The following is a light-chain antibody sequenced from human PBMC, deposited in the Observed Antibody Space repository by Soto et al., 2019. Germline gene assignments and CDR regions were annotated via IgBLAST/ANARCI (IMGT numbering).Light chain of an antibody. V-gene: IGKV1-5*03. Sequence: DIQMTQSPSTLSAYVGDRVSITCRASQSISNWLAWYQQKPGKAPKLLIYKASSLESGVPSRFSGSGSGTEFTLTINSLQPDDFATYYCQQYNSYSPYTFGQGTKLEIK. CDR1: QSISNW. J-gene: IGKJ2*01. CDR3: QQYNSYSPYT. CDR2: KAS.